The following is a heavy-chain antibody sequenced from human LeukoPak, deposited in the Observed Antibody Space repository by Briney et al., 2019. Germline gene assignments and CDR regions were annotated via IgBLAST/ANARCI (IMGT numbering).Heavy chain of an antibody. CDR3: ARGEDIVVVVAATHDRGYMDV. D-gene: IGHD2-15*01. CDR2: ISYDGSNK. J-gene: IGHJ6*03. V-gene: IGHV3-30*01. Sequence: GGSLRLSCAASGFTFNSYAMHWVRQAPGKGLEWVAVISYDGSNKYYADSVKGRFTISRDNSKNTLYLQMNSLRAEDTAVYYCARGEDIVVVVAATHDRGYMDVWGKGTTVTVSS. CDR1: GFTFNSYA.